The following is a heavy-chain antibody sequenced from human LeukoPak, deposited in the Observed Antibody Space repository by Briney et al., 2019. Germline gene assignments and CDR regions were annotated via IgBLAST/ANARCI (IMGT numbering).Heavy chain of an antibody. J-gene: IGHJ4*02. Sequence: PGGSLRLSCAGSGFTFSNAWMSWVRQAPGKGLEWVGRIKRIIDGGTTDYAAPVKGRFTVSRDDSINTLYLQMSSLKTEDTAVYYCAAQGGSGDLRYWGQGTLVTVSS. CDR1: GFTFSNAW. CDR2: IKRIIDGGTT. CDR3: AAQGGSGDLRY. D-gene: IGHD4-17*01. V-gene: IGHV3-15*01.